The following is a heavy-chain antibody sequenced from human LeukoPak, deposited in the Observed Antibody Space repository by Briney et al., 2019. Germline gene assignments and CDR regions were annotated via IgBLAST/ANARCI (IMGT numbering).Heavy chain of an antibody. D-gene: IGHD1-26*01. Sequence: PSETLSLTCTVSGGSFSSYYWSWIRQPAGKGLEWIGRIYTSGSTNYNPSLKSRVTMSVDTSKNQFSLKLSSVTAADTAVYYCARDRGGSYYRRIYYFDYWGQGTLVTVSS. CDR1: GGSFSSYY. CDR3: ARDRGGSYYRRIYYFDY. V-gene: IGHV4-4*07. CDR2: IYTSGST. J-gene: IGHJ4*02.